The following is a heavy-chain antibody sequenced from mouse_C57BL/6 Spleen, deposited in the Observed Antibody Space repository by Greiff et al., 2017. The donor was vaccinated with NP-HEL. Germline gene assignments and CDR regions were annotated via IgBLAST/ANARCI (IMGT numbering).Heavy chain of an antibody. CDR2: IYPGDGDT. D-gene: IGHD1-1*01. V-gene: IGHV1-80*01. CDR1: GYAFSSYW. Sequence: VKLQESGAELVKPGASVKISCKASGYAFSSYWMNWVKQRPGKGLEWIGQIYPGDGDTNYNGKFKGKATLTADQSSSTAYMQLSSLTSEDSAVYFCARAPITTVDYWGQGTTLTVSS. J-gene: IGHJ2*01. CDR3: ARAPITTVDY.